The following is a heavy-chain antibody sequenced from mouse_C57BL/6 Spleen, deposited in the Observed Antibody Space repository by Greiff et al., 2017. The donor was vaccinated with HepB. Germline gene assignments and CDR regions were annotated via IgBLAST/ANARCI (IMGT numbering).Heavy chain of an antibody. D-gene: IGHD4-1*02. CDR3: ARTNWDEGFAY. CDR1: GYTFTSYW. V-gene: IGHV1-74*01. J-gene: IGHJ3*01. Sequence: VQLQQPGAELVKPGASVKVSCKASGYTFTSYWMHWVKQRPGQGLEWIGRIHPSDSDTNYNQKFKGKATLTVDKSSSTAYMQLSSLTSEDSAVYYCARTNWDEGFAYWGQGTLVTVSA. CDR2: IHPSDSDT.